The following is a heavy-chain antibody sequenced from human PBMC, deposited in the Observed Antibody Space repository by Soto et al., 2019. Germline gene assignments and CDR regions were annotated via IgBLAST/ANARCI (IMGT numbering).Heavy chain of an antibody. Sequence: QVQLQQWGAGLLKPSETLSLTCAVYGGSFSGYYWSWIRQPPGKGLEWIGEINHSGSTNYNPPLKSRVTISVDTSKNQFSLKLSSVTAADTAVYYCARGSAMVPGLDFDYWGQGTLVTVSS. CDR3: ARGSAMVPGLDFDY. D-gene: IGHD5-18*01. CDR1: GGSFSGYY. V-gene: IGHV4-34*01. CDR2: INHSGST. J-gene: IGHJ4*02.